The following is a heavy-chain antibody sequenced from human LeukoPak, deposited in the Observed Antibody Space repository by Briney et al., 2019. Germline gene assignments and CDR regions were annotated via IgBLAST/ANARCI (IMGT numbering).Heavy chain of an antibody. CDR3: AKVAKYYYGPETYYFFEQ. CDR1: GFTFSSYE. CDR2: ISSSGSTI. D-gene: IGHD3-10*01. V-gene: IGHV3-48*03. J-gene: IGHJ4*02. Sequence: GGSLRPSCAASGFTFSSYEMNWVRQAPGKGLEWVSYISSSGSTIYYADSVKGRFTISRDNAKNSLYLQMNSLRVEDTAVYYCAKVAKYYYGPETYYFFEQWGQGTPVTASS.